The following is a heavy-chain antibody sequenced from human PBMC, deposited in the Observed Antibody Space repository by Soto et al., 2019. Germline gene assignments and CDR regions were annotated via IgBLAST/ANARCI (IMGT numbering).Heavy chain of an antibody. CDR1: GFNFRNYA. CDR2: ISSGDAFT. Sequence: EVQLLESGGGLVQPGGSLRLSCAASGFNFRNYAMSWVRQAPGKGLEWVSTISSGDAFTYYADSVKGRFTISRDYSKSTLYLQMNTLRAEDTAVYYCAKDRQDISFSWGQGTLVTVSS. D-gene: IGHD2-15*01. V-gene: IGHV3-23*01. CDR3: AKDRQDISFS. J-gene: IGHJ5*02.